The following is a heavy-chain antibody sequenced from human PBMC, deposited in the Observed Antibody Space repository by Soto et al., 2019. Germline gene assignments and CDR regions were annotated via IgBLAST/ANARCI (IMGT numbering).Heavy chain of an antibody. V-gene: IGHV1-18*01. CDR2: ISAYNGNT. D-gene: IGHD3-3*01. CDR3: ARVRSRFLEWIAWFDP. CDR1: GYTFTSYG. J-gene: IGHJ5*02. Sequence: ASVKVSCKASGYTFTSYGISWVRQAPGQGLEWMGWISAYNGNTNYAQKLQGRVTMTTDTSTSTAYMELRSLRSDDTAVYYCARVRSRFLEWIAWFDPWGQGTLVTVSS.